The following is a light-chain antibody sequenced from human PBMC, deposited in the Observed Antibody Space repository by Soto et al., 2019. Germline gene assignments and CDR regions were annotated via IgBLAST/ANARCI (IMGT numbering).Light chain of an antibody. J-gene: IGLJ1*01. V-gene: IGLV2-14*01. CDR2: AVT. CDR1: SSDVGGYNY. Sequence: QSVLTQPPSASGSPGQSVIISCTGTSSDVGGYNYVSWYQQHPGKAPKLMIYAVTDRPSGVSSRFSGSKSGNTASLTISGLQAEDEADYYCSSYTSSSTLFGTGTKVTVL. CDR3: SSYTSSSTL.